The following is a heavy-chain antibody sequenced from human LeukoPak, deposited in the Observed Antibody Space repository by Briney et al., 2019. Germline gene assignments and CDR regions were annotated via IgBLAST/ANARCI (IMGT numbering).Heavy chain of an antibody. J-gene: IGHJ6*03. Sequence: PGGSLRLSCAASGFTFSSYGMHWVRQAPGKGLEWVAFIRYDGSNKYYADSVKGRFTISRDNSKNTLFLQMNSLRAEDTAVYYCAKGSKMLIFTRDYYMDVWGKGTTVTISS. CDR2: IRYDGSNK. V-gene: IGHV3-30*02. D-gene: IGHD3/OR15-3a*01. CDR1: GFTFSSYG. CDR3: AKGSKMLIFTRDYYMDV.